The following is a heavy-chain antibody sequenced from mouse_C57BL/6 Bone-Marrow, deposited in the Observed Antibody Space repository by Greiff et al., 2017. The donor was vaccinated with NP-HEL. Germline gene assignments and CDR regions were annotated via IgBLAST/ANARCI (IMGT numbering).Heavy chain of an antibody. J-gene: IGHJ2*01. Sequence: EVHLVESVAELVRPGASVKLSCTASGFNIKDAYMHWVKQRPEQGLEWIGWIDPENGDTEYASKFQGKATITADTSSNTAYLQLSSLTSEDTAVYYCTHPWLSDYWGQGTTLTVSA. D-gene: IGHD2-2*01. CDR1: GFNIKDAY. CDR2: IDPENGDT. CDR3: THPWLSDY. V-gene: IGHV14-4*01.